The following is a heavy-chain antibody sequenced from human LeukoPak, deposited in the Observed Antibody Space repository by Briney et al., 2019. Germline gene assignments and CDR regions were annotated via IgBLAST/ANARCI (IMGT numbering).Heavy chain of an antibody. V-gene: IGHV1-69*13. CDR1: GGTFSSYA. CDR3: ARPLKGYDILTGYYRGAPRPYYYYGMDV. Sequence: SVTVSCKASGGTFSSYAISWVRQAPGQGLEWMGGIIPIFGTANYAQKFQGRVTITAVESTSTAYMELSSLRSEDTAVYYCARPLKGYDILTGYYRGAPRPYYYYGMDVWGQGTTVTVSS. J-gene: IGHJ6*02. D-gene: IGHD3-9*01. CDR2: IIPIFGTA.